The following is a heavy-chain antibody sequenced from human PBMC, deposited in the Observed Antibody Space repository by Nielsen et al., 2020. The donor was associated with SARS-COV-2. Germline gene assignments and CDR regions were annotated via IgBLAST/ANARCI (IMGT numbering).Heavy chain of an antibody. CDR2: IYFTGTT. CDR3: AKGVGRLPYYMDV. J-gene: IGHJ6*03. V-gene: IGHV4-59*01. CDR1: GRSLTNDY. Sequence: SETLSLTCTVSGRSLTNDYWSWVRQSPGRGLEWIGYIYFTGTTKYNPSLNNRVTISLGTSNNQFSLRLTSLTAADTAVYYCAKGVGRLPYYMDVWGNGTTVIVSS. D-gene: IGHD3-16*01.